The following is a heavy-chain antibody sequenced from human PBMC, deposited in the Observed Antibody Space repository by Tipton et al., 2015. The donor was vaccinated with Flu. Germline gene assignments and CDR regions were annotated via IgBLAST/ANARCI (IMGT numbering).Heavy chain of an antibody. V-gene: IGHV4-61*01. J-gene: IGHJ6*02. Sequence: TLSLTCTVSGDSVSSGSYYWSWIRQPPGKGLEWIGYIYYSGSTNYNPSLKSRVTISVDTSKNQFSLKLSSVTAADTAVYYCARDQVSPHLTYGMDVWGQGTTVTVSS. D-gene: IGHD2-21*01. CDR1: GDSVSSGSYY. CDR3: ARDQVSPHLTYGMDV. CDR2: IYYSGST.